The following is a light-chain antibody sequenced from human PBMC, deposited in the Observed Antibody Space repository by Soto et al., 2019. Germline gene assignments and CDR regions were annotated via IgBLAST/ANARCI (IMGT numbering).Light chain of an antibody. CDR2: EVA. V-gene: IGLV2-23*02. CDR1: STDPATYDL. Sequence: QSALTQPASVSGSPGQSITISCTGTSTDPATYDLVSWYQQHPGKAPQLIIYEVAKRPSGVSARFSGSQSGDTASLTSSGLQAADEAYYYCCSRLFGGGTKLTV. CDR3: CSRL. J-gene: IGLJ2*01.